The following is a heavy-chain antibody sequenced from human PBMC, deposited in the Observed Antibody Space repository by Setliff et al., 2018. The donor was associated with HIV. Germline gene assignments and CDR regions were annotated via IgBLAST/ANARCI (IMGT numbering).Heavy chain of an antibody. J-gene: IGHJ3*02. V-gene: IGHV5-51*01. CDR2: IFPGDSDT. D-gene: IGHD1-7*01. Sequence: PGESLKLSCQGSGYIFSTYWIGWVRQMPGKGLDWMGIIFPGDSDTRYSPSFKGQATMSVDESIDTAYLQWSNLKASDSGIYYCARRYNWDYYAFDIWGQGTRVTVSS. CDR3: ARRYNWDYYAFDI. CDR1: GYIFSTYW.